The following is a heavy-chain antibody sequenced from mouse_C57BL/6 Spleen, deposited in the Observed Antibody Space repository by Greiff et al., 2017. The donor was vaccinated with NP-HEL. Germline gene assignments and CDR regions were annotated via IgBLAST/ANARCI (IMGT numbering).Heavy chain of an antibody. CDR1: GYTFTSYG. CDR2: IYPRSGNT. V-gene: IGHV1-81*01. D-gene: IGHD2-3*01. CDR3: ARSDGYAWFAY. J-gene: IGHJ3*01. Sequence: QVQLKESGAELARPGASVKLSCKASGYTFTSYGISWVKQRTGQGLEWIGEIYPRSGNTYYNEKFKGKATLTADKSSSTAYMELRSLTSEDSAVYFCARSDGYAWFAYWGQGTLVTVSA.